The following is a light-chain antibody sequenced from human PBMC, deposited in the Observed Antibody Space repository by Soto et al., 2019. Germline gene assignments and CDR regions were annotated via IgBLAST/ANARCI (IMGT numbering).Light chain of an antibody. CDR1: QSVSSNY. CDR2: ATS. J-gene: IGKJ2*03. CDR3: QQYGNSPRYS. V-gene: IGKV3-20*01. Sequence: EKVLTQSPGTLSLSLGERATLSCRASQSVSSNYLAWYQQKPGQAPRLLIYATSSRATGIPDRFSGSGSGTDFTLTISRLEPEDFAVYYCQQYGNSPRYSFGQGTKLEIK.